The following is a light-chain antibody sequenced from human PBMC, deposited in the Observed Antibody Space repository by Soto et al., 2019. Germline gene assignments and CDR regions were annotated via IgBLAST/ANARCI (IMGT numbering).Light chain of an antibody. CDR2: DAS. CDR1: QSISSW. V-gene: IGKV1-5*01. CDR3: QQYQSYSRT. J-gene: IGKJ1*01. Sequence: IQMTQSPSTLAASVGDRVTITCRASQSISSWLAWYQQKPGKAPKLLIYDASSLESGVPSRFSGSGSGTEFTLTISSLKPDDFATYYCQQYQSYSRTFGQGPKVDIK.